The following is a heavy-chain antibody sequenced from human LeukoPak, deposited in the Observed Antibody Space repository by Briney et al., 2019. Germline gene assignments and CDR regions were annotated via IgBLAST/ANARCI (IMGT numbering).Heavy chain of an antibody. J-gene: IGHJ4*02. V-gene: IGHV4-59*11. CDR1: GFIFSDHW. D-gene: IGHD1-26*01. Sequence: GSLRLSCAASGFIFSDHWVLWIRQSPGKGLEWIGNIYHSGSTNYYYSGSTNYNTFLKSRVTISVDTSKNQFSLKLSSVTAADTAVYYCARLSGSYWGYFDYWGQGTLVTVSS. CDR3: ARLSGSYWGYFDY. CDR2: IYHSGSTNYYYSGST.